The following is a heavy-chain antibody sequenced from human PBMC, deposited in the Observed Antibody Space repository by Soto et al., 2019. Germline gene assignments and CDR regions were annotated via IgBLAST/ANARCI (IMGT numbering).Heavy chain of an antibody. CDR3: ARAKPFRGYYYGMDV. CDR2: IYPGDSDT. V-gene: IGHV5-51*01. D-gene: IGHD3-3*02. Sequence: PGESLKISCKGSGYSFTSYWIGWVRQMPWKGLEWMGIIYPGDSDTRYSPSFQGQVTISADKSISTAYLQWSSLKASDTAMYYCARAKPFRGYYYGMDVWGQGTTVTVSS. J-gene: IGHJ6*02. CDR1: GYSFTSYW.